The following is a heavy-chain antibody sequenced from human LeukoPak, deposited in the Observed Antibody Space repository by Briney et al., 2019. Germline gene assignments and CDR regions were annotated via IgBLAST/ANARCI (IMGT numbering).Heavy chain of an antibody. CDR2: ISWSSGSI. D-gene: IGHD1-26*01. Sequence: GGSLRLSCAASGFTFDDYAMHWVRQAPGKGLEWVSGISWSSGSIGYADSVKGRFTISRDNAKNSLYLQMNSLRAEDMALYYCAKDRSSGAMGGYFDYWGQGTLVTVSS. J-gene: IGHJ4*02. CDR3: AKDRSSGAMGGYFDY. CDR1: GFTFDDYA. V-gene: IGHV3-9*03.